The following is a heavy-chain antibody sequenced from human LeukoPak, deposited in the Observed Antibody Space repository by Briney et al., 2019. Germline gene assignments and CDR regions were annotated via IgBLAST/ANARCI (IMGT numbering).Heavy chain of an antibody. CDR1: GYTFTSYD. V-gene: IGHV1-8*01. Sequence: ALVKVSCKASGYTFTSYDINWVRQATGQGLEWMGWMNPNSGNTGYAQKFQGRVTMTRNTSISTAYMELSSLRSEDTAVYYCAREYCSGGSCYGYWGQGTLVTVSS. CDR2: MNPNSGNT. D-gene: IGHD2-15*01. J-gene: IGHJ4*02. CDR3: AREYCSGGSCYGY.